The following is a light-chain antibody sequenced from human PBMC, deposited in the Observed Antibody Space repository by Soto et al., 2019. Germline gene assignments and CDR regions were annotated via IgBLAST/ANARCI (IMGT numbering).Light chain of an antibody. CDR3: HQYGRSPSYT. CDR1: QSGSSSTY. J-gene: IGKJ2*01. Sequence: EIVLTQSPGTLSLSPGERATLSCRASQSGSSSTYLAWYQQKPGQAPRRLIYGASSRATGIPDRFSGSGSGTDVTLTISRLEPEDFSVYYCHQYGRSPSYTFGQGTNQEIK. V-gene: IGKV3-20*01. CDR2: GAS.